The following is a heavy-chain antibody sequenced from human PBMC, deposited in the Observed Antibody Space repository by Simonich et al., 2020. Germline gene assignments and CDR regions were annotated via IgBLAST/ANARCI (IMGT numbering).Heavy chain of an antibody. CDR2: NNPTGGGT. D-gene: IGHD1-7*01. CDR1: GYNFTGYY. V-gene: IGHV1-2*02. CDR3: ARDLLVNWNYAFDI. Sequence: QVQLVQSGAEVKKPGASVKVSCKASGYNFTGYYRPWVRQATGQGLEGLGWNNPTGGGTNDAQKFQGRVTMTRDTSISTAYMELSRLRSDDTAVYYCARDLLVNWNYAFDIWGQGTMVTVSS. J-gene: IGHJ3*02.